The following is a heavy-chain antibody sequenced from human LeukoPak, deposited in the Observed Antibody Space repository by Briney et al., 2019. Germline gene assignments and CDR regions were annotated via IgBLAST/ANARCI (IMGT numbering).Heavy chain of an antibody. J-gene: IGHJ4*02. D-gene: IGHD3-10*01. CDR3: ARGSVRSARLAL. V-gene: IGHV4-38-2*01. CDR1: GFTFSSYS. CDR2: ISHSGST. Sequence: GSLRLSCAASGFTFSSYSMNWVRQAPGKGLEWIGSISHSGSTSYNPSLNSRVTISVDTSKNQFSLKLSSVTAADTAVYYCARGSVRSARLALWGQGTLVTVSS.